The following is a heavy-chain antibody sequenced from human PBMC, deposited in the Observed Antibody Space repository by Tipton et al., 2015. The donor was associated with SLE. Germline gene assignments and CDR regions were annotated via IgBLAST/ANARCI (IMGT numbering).Heavy chain of an antibody. CDR2: ISTYNGNT. CDR1: GRTFTTYG. D-gene: IGHD5-18*01. J-gene: IGHJ4*02. V-gene: IGHV1-18*01. Sequence: QSGAEVKKPGASVRVSCKASGRTFTTYGISWVRQAPGQGLEWMGWISTYNGNTNYAQKLQGRVTMTSDTSTSTAYMELRSLRSDDTAIYYCARVRVDTAMGVFDFWGQGTLATVSS. CDR3: ARVRVDTAMGVFDF.